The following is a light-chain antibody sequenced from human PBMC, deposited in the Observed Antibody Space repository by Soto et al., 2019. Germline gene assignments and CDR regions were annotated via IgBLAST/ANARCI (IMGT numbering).Light chain of an antibody. V-gene: IGLV2-8*01. J-gene: IGLJ1*01. CDR1: SSDVGGYDY. CDR3: SSYADSNNFV. CDR2: EVT. Sequence: QSALTQPPSASGSPGQSVTISCTGTSSDVGGYDYVSWYQQHPGKAPKLMIYEVTKRPSGVPDRFSGSKSGNTASLTVSGLQAEDDADYYCSSYADSNNFVFGTGTKVTV.